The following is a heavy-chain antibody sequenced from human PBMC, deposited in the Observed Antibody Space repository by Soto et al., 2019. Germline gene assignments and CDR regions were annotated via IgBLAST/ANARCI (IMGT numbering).Heavy chain of an antibody. Sequence: QVQLVESGGRVVQPGRSLRLSFAASGFTFSSYAMHWVRQAPGKGLEWVAVISYDGSNKYYADSVKGRFTISRDNSKNTLYLQMNSLRAEDTAVYYCARGAEQWLVTLGPWGQGTLVTVSS. CDR3: ARGAEQWLVTLGP. V-gene: IGHV3-30-3*01. J-gene: IGHJ5*02. CDR2: ISYDGSNK. CDR1: GFTFSSYA. D-gene: IGHD6-19*01.